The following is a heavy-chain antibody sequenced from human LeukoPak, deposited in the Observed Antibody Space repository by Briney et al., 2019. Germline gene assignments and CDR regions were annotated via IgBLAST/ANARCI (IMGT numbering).Heavy chain of an antibody. CDR3: ARKDYDFWSGYLKTGGWFDP. CDR2: ITPNSGGK. D-gene: IGHD3-3*01. J-gene: IGHJ5*02. CDR1: GYTFTGYY. V-gene: IGHV1-2*02. Sequence: VKVSCKASGYTFTGYYMHWVRQAPGQGLEWMGWITPNSGGKNYAQKFQGRVTMTRDTSISTAYMELSRLRSDDTAVYYCARKDYDFWSGYLKTGGWFDPWGQGTLVTVSS.